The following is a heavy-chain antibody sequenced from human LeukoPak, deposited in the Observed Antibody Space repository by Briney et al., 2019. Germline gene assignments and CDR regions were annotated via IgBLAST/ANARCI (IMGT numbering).Heavy chain of an antibody. Sequence: SETLSLTCTVSGGSISSSSYYWGWIRQPPGKGLEWIGSIYYSGSTYYNPSLKSRVTISVDTSKNQFSLKLSSVTAADTAVYYCARSTYYYDSSGYYPDAFDIWGQGTMVTVSS. D-gene: IGHD3-22*01. CDR1: GGSISSSSYY. CDR3: ARSTYYYDSSGYYPDAFDI. V-gene: IGHV4-39*07. CDR2: IYYSGST. J-gene: IGHJ3*02.